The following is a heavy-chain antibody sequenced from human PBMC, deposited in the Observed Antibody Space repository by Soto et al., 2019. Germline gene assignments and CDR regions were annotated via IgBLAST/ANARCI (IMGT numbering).Heavy chain of an antibody. J-gene: IGHJ4*02. D-gene: IGHD2-15*01. V-gene: IGHV3-23*01. CDR3: AKAQEIGGNVNSFFDY. CDR2: ISGSGDAT. Sequence: GGSLRLSCAASRISLSYYAMSWVRQAPGQGLEWVSVISGSGDATYYADSVKGRFTVFRDNSKNTLYLQVNSLRAEDTAVYYCAKAQEIGGNVNSFFDYWGQGTLVTVSS. CDR1: RISLSYYA.